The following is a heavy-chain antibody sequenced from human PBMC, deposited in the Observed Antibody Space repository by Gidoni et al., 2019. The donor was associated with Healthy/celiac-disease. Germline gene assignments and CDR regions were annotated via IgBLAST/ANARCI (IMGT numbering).Heavy chain of an antibody. CDR2: INPNSGGT. V-gene: IGHV1-2*02. CDR1: GYTFTGYY. D-gene: IGHD6-19*01. J-gene: IGHJ4*02. CDR3: ARDYPTRFIAVAGQTIDY. Sequence: QVQLVQSGAEVKKPGASVKVSCKASGYTFTGYYKHWVRQVPGQGLEWMGWINPNSGGTNYAQKFQGRVTMTRDTSISTAYMELSRLRSDDTAVYYCARDYPTRFIAVAGQTIDYWGQGTLVTVSS.